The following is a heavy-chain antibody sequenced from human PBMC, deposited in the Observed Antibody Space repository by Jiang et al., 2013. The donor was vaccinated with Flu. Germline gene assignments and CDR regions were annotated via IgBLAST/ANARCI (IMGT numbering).Heavy chain of an antibody. CDR2: INPISGAT. CDR3: ANIVGATHGDPFDI. D-gene: IGHD1-26*01. V-gene: IGHV1-2*02. J-gene: IGHJ3*02. CDR1: GYTFTDYF. Sequence: GAEVKKPGASVKVSCKASGYTFTDYFMHWVRQAPGQGLEWMGWINPISGATNYAQNFQGRVTMTRDTSITTTYMELSGLGSDDTALYYCANIVGATHGDPFDIWGQGTMVTVSS.